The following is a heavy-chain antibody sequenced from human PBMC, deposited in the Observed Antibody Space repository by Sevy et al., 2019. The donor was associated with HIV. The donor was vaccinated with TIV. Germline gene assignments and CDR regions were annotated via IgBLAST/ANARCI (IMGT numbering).Heavy chain of an antibody. J-gene: IGHJ4*02. V-gene: IGHV4-59*13. CDR2: IHSSGNT. D-gene: IGHD6-13*01. Sequence: SETLSLTCTVSGGSITNYYWGWIRQPPGMRLEWIGYIHSSGNTNSNPSLKSRVTISVDTSKNQFSLNLNSVTAADTAVYYCASSMGSGTSFDYWGQGTLVTVSS. CDR1: GGSITNYY. CDR3: ASSMGSGTSFDY.